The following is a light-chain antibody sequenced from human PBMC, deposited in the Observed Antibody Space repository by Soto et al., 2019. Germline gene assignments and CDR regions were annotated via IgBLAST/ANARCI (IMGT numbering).Light chain of an antibody. CDR3: QQRSNWPLT. CDR1: QSVNNF. CDR2: DAS. V-gene: IGKV3-11*01. J-gene: IGKJ4*01. Sequence: EIVLTQSPATLSLSPVERATLSCRASQSVNNFLAWYQQKPGQAPRLLIYDASNRATGISARFSGSGSGTDFTLIISSLEPEDFAVYYCQQRSNWPLTFGGGTKVEIK.